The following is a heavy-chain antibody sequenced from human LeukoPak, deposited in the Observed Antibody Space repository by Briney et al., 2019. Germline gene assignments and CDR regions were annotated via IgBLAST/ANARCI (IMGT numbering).Heavy chain of an antibody. V-gene: IGHV3-9*01. Sequence: GGSLRLSCAASGFTFDDYAMHWVRQAPGKGLEWVSGISWNSGSIGYADSVKGRFTISRDNAKNSLYLQMSSLRAEDTAVYYCARDVMRYCSSITCYTTGFDYWGQGTLVTVSS. D-gene: IGHD2-2*02. J-gene: IGHJ4*02. CDR3: ARDVMRYCSSITCYTTGFDY. CDR1: GFTFDDYA. CDR2: ISWNSGSI.